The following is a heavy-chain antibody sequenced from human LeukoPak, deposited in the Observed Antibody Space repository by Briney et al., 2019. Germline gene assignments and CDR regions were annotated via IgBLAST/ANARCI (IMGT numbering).Heavy chain of an antibody. V-gene: IGHV3-30*18. CDR3: AKVDVLLWFGEETYGMDV. D-gene: IGHD3-10*01. CDR1: GFTFSSYG. J-gene: IGHJ6*02. CDR2: ILYDGSNK. Sequence: QPGRSLRLSCAASGFTFSSYGMHWVRQAPGKGLEWVAVILYDGSNKYYADSVKGRFTISRDNSKNTLYLQMNSLRAEDTAVYYCAKVDVLLWFGEETYGMDVWGQGTTVTVSS.